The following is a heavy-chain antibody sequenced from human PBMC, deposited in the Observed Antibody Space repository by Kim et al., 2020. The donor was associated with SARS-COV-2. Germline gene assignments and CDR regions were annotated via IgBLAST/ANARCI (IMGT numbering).Heavy chain of an antibody. J-gene: IGHJ2*01. V-gene: IGHV5-51*01. CDR1: GYNFANYW. D-gene: IGHD1-26*01. CDR3: ARLVGAYHWYFDV. CDR2: IYPEDSET. Sequence: GESLKISCKTSGYNFANYWVGWVRQMPGKGLEWVGSIYPEDSETTYSPSFQGQVSISADKSTNIVYLEWGSLKASDTAVYFCARLVGAYHWYFDVWGRGTPVTVSS.